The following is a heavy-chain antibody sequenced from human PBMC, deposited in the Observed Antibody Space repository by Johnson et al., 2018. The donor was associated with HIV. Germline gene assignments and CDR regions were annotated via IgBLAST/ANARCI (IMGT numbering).Heavy chain of an antibody. Sequence: VQLVESGGGLVQPGRSLRLSCAASGFTFDDYAMHWVRQAPGKGLEWVSGISWNSGNTGYADSVKGRFTISRDNSKNTLYLQINSLRAEATAVYYCARGRATGRGRSAFDIWGQGTMVTVSS. V-gene: IGHV3-9*01. CDR1: GFTFDDYA. CDR3: ARGRATGRGRSAFDI. CDR2: ISWNSGNT. J-gene: IGHJ3*02. D-gene: IGHD1-14*01.